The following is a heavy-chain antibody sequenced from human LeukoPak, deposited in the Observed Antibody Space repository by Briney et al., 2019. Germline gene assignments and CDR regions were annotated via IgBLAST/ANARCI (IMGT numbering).Heavy chain of an antibody. Sequence: GGSLRLSCAVSGFTFIVHWMSWVRQAPGKGLEWVANIKQDGSEKYYVDSVKGRFTISRDNAKNSLYLQMNSLRAEDTAVYYCARYYDSAGYYVGRFDYWGQGTLVTVSS. V-gene: IGHV3-7*01. CDR3: ARYYDSAGYYVGRFDY. CDR2: IKQDGSEK. CDR1: GFTFIVHW. D-gene: IGHD3-22*01. J-gene: IGHJ4*02.